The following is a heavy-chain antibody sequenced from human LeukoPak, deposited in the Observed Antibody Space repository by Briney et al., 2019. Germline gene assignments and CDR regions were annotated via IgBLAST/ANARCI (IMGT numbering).Heavy chain of an antibody. J-gene: IGHJ4*02. CDR3: ARAGGITMIVDHYYFDY. V-gene: IGHV3-30-3*01. Sequence: GGSLRLSCAASGFTFSSYAMHWVRQAPGKGLEWVAVISYDGSNKYYADSVKGRFTISRDNSKNTLYLQMNSLRAEDTAVYYCARAGGITMIVDHYYFDYWGQGTLVTVSS. CDR2: ISYDGSNK. D-gene: IGHD3-22*01. CDR1: GFTFSSYA.